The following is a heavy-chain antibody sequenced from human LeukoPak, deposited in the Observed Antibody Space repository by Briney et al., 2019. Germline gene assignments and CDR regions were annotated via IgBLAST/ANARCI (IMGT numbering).Heavy chain of an antibody. CDR1: GFPFSSYG. V-gene: IGHV3-30*02. J-gene: IGHJ6*02. D-gene: IGHD5/OR15-5a*01. CDR2: IRYDGSNK. Sequence: GGSLRLSCAASGFPFSSYGMHWVRQAPGKGLEWVAFIRYDGSNKYYADSVKGRFTISRDNSKNTLYLQMNSLRAEDTAVYYCARSVAKVGHYYYYGMDVWGQGTTVTVSS. CDR3: ARSVAKVGHYYYYGMDV.